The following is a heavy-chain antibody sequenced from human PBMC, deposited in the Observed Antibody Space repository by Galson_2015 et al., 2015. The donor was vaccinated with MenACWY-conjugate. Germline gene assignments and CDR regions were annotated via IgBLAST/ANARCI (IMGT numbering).Heavy chain of an antibody. J-gene: IGHJ6*02. CDR3: ARHPPGGRGMDV. V-gene: IGHV5-51*01. D-gene: IGHD1-26*01. CDR1: GYNFITYW. Sequence: QSGAEVKKPGESLTISCKASGYNFITYWLGWVRQVPGKGLEWVGLISPIDSKTRYSPAFEGRVTISADNSITTAYLQWNSLQASDTAMYYCARHPPGGRGMDVWGQGTTVTVSS. CDR2: ISPIDSKT.